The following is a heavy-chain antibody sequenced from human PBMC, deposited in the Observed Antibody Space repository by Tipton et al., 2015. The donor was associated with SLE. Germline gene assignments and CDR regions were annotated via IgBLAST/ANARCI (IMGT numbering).Heavy chain of an antibody. V-gene: IGHV3-66*02. CDR3: ARDSTSSGWYEYFDL. Sequence: GSLRLSCAASGFTVSSNYMSWVRQAPGKGLEWVSVIYSGGSTYYADSVKGRFTISRDNSKNTLYLQMNSLRAEDTAVYYCARDSTSSGWYEYFDLWGRGTLVTVSS. CDR1: GFTVSSNY. CDR2: IYSGGST. J-gene: IGHJ2*01. D-gene: IGHD6-19*01.